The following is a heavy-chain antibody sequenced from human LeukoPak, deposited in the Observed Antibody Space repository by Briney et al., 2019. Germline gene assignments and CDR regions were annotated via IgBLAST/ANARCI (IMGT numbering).Heavy chain of an antibody. Sequence: ASVKVSCKASGYTFTSYYMHWVRQAPGQGLEWMGIINPSGGSTSYARKFQGRVTMTRDTSTSTVYMELSSLRSEDTAVYYCARDHVVDIVVVPAATYYYYYGMDVWGQGTTVTVSS. CDR1: GYTFTSYY. V-gene: IGHV1-46*01. D-gene: IGHD2-2*01. CDR3: ARDHVVDIVVVPAATYYYYYGMDV. J-gene: IGHJ6*02. CDR2: INPSGGST.